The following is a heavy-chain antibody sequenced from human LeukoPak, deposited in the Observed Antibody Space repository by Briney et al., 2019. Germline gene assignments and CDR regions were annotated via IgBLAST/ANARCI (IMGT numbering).Heavy chain of an antibody. CDR2: IYSGGST. Sequence: ETLSLTCSVSGGSISGSSYYWGWIRQPPGKGLEWVSVIYSGGSTYYADSVKGRFTISRDNSKNTLYLQMNSLRAEDTAVYYCARGSYWGQGTLVTVSS. V-gene: IGHV3-53*01. CDR3: ARGSY. CDR1: GGSISGSSYY. J-gene: IGHJ4*02.